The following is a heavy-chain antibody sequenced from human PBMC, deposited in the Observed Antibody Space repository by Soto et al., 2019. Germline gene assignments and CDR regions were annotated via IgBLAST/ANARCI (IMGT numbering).Heavy chain of an antibody. V-gene: IGHV3-7*05. CDR3: SRRLEF. CDR1: GFTFRSSW. J-gene: IGHJ6*02. Sequence: EVQVVESGGGLVQPGGSLRISCAASGFTFRSSWMDWVRQTPGKRLEWVDNIGHDGREKYYVDSVKGRFTISRDNAKNSLYLQMPSLRAEDTAVYFCSRRLEFWGQGTTVIVSS. CDR2: IGHDGREK. D-gene: IGHD1-1*01.